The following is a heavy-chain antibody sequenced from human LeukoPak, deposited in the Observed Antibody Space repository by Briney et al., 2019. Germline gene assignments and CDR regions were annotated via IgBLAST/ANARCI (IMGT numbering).Heavy chain of an antibody. Sequence: GGSLRLSCAASGFTFSNFGMNWVRQAPGKGLEWVSIISNSSTYMYYADSVKGRFTISRDNSKNTLYLQMNSLRAEDTALYYCATGEFYFDFWGQGTLVTVSS. J-gene: IGHJ4*02. V-gene: IGHV3-21*04. CDR1: GFTFSNFG. CDR3: ATGEFYFDF. CDR2: ISNSSTYM. D-gene: IGHD3-16*01.